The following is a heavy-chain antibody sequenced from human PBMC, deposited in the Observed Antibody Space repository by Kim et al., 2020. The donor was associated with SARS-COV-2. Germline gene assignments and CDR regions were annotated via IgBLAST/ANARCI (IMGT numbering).Heavy chain of an antibody. D-gene: IGHD2-15*01. CDR1: GFTVSSNY. V-gene: IGHV3-53*04. J-gene: IGHJ5*02. CDR3: ARAIGYCSGGSCYPGPCNWFDP. CDR2: IYSGGST. Sequence: GGSLRLSCAASGFTVSSNYMSWVRQAPGKGLEWVSVIYSGGSTYYADSVKGRFTISRHNSKNTLYLQMNSLRAEDTAVYYCARAIGYCSGGSCYPGPCNWFDPWGKGTLVTVSS.